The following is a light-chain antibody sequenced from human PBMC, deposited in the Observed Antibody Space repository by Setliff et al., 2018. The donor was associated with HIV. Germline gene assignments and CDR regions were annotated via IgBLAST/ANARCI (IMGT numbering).Light chain of an antibody. CDR2: DVS. CDR3: SSFTTSSTLV. V-gene: IGLV2-14*03. CDR1: NSDIGAYNS. J-gene: IGLJ3*02. Sequence: QSVLTQPPSASGSPGQSVTISCTGTNSDIGAYNSVSWYQHHPGKAPKLMIYDVSNRPSGVSNRFSGSKSGNTASLTISGLQTEDESHYYCSSFTTSSTLVFGGGTQLTVL.